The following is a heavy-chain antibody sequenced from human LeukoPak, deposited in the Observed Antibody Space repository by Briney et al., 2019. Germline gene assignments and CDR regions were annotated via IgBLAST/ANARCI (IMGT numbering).Heavy chain of an antibody. CDR2: IYSGGST. D-gene: IGHD6-19*01. Sequence: GGSLRLSCAASGFTFSNYVMSWVRQAPGKGLEWVSVIYSGGSTYYADSVKGRFTISRDKSKNTLYLQMNSLRAEDTAVYYCARGWQLDYWGQGTLVTVSS. CDR3: ARGWQLDY. J-gene: IGHJ4*02. CDR1: GFTFSNYV. V-gene: IGHV3-66*01.